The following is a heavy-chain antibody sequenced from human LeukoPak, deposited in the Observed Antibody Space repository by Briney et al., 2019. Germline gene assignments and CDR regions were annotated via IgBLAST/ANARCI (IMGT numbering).Heavy chain of an antibody. J-gene: IGHJ4*02. CDR2: IYYSGST. CDR1: GGSISSYY. D-gene: IGHD5-18*01. CDR3: ARFPIVYSYGAEDY. V-gene: IGHV4-59*08. Sequence: SETLSLTCTVSGGSISSYYWSWIRQPPGKGLEWIGYIYYSGSTSYNPSLKSRVTISVDTSKNQFSLKLSSVTAADTAVYYCARFPIVYSYGAEDYWGQGTLVTVSS.